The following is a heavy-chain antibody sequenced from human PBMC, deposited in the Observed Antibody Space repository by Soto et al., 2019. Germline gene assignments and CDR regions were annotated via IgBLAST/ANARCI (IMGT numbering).Heavy chain of an antibody. J-gene: IGHJ6*03. D-gene: IGHD5-18*01. V-gene: IGHV4-59*08. CDR2: IYYSGST. Sequence: PSETLSLTCTVSGGSISSYYWSWIRQPPGKGLEWIGYIYYSGSTNYNPSLKSRVTISVDTSKNQFSLKLSSVTAADTAVYYCARVKDTYYYYYYMDVWGKGTTVTVS. CDR1: GGSISSYY. CDR3: ARVKDTYYYYYYMDV.